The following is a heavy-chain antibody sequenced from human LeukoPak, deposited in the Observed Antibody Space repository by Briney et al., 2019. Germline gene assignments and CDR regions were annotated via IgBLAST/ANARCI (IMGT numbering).Heavy chain of an antibody. D-gene: IGHD2-15*01. J-gene: IGHJ3*02. V-gene: IGHV3-74*01. CDR2: INSDGIST. Sequence: GGSLRLSCAASGFTFSSYWMHWVRQAPGKGLVWVSHINSDGISTGYVDSVKGRFIISRDTAKNTLYLQINSLRAEDTAVYYCARGYCSGGSCYKLNACDIWGQGTMVTVSS. CDR1: GFTFSSYW. CDR3: ARGYCSGGSCYKLNACDI.